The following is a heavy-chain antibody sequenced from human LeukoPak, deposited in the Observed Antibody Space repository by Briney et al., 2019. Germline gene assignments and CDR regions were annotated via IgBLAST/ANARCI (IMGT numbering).Heavy chain of an antibody. V-gene: IGHV3-23*01. CDR2: LSSSGGST. D-gene: IGHD6-19*01. Sequence: GGSLRLSCAASGFTFSSYWMSWVRQAPGKGLEWVSTLSSSGGSTYNADFVKGRFTISRDNSKNTLYLQMNSLRVEDTAVYYCAKGSTSAWYAPFDSWGQGTLVTVSS. J-gene: IGHJ4*02. CDR1: GFTFSSYW. CDR3: AKGSTSAWYAPFDS.